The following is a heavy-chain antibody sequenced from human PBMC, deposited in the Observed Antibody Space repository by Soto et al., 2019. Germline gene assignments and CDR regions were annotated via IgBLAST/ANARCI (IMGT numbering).Heavy chain of an antibody. CDR1: GYTFTSYG. D-gene: IGHD6-13*01. V-gene: IGHV1-18*01. J-gene: IGHJ6*03. CDR3: ARDLKDLQLVIFYYYYMDV. CDR2: ISAYNGNT. Sequence: DSVKGSCKASGYTFTSYGISWVRQAPGQGIEWMGWISAYNGNTNYAQKLQGRVTMTTDTSTSTAYMELRSLRSDDTAVYYCARDLKDLQLVIFYYYYMDVSGKGTTVTVSS.